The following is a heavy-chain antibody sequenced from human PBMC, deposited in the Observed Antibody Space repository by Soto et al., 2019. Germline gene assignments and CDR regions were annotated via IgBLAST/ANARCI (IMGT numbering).Heavy chain of an antibody. CDR1: GYSFTSYW. D-gene: IGHD6-19*01. Sequence: GESLKISCKGSGYSFTSYWIGWVRQMPGKGLEWMGIIYPGDSDTRYSPSFQGQVTISADKSISTAYLQWSSLKASDTAMYYCARAQQCLVRGYYSCGMDVWGQGTTVTVSS. J-gene: IGHJ6*02. V-gene: IGHV5-51*01. CDR2: IYPGDSDT. CDR3: ARAQQCLVRGYYSCGMDV.